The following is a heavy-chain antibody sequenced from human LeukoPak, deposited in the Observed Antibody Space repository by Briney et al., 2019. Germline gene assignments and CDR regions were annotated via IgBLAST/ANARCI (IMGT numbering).Heavy chain of an antibody. CDR2: ISSSSSYI. Sequence: PGGSLRLSCAASGFTFSSYSMNWVRQAPGKGLEWVSSISSSSSYIYYADSVKGRFTISRDNAKNSLYLQMNSLRAEDTAVYYCAREKVERDYYYYGMDVWGQGTTVTVSS. V-gene: IGHV3-21*01. D-gene: IGHD1-26*01. CDR3: AREKVERDYYYYGMDV. J-gene: IGHJ6*02. CDR1: GFTFSSYS.